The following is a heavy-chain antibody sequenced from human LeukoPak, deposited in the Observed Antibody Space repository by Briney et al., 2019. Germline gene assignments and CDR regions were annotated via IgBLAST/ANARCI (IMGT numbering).Heavy chain of an antibody. CDR3: ASRVLRYFDWSQTDYYYGMDV. D-gene: IGHD3-9*01. J-gene: IGHJ6*02. Sequence: SVKVSCKASGGTFSSYAISWVRQAPGQGLEWMGRIIPILGIANYAQKFQGRVTITADKSTSTTYMELSSLRSEDTAVYYCASRVLRYFDWSQTDYYYGMDVWGQGTTVTVSS. CDR1: GGTFSSYA. CDR2: IIPILGIA. V-gene: IGHV1-69*04.